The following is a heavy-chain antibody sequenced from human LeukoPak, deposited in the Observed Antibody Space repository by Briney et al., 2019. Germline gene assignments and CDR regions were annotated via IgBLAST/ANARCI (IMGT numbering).Heavy chain of an antibody. CDR1: GGSVSSYNYY. V-gene: IGHV4-61*01. CDR3: ARASYSGSYWFDLYFDY. J-gene: IGHJ4*02. CDR2: IYYSGTT. Sequence: SETLSLACTVSGGSVSSYNYYWSWIRQPPGKGLEWIGYIYYSGTTNYNPSLKSRVTISVDTSKNQFSLKLSSVTAADTAVYYCARASYSGSYWFDLYFDYWGQGTLVTVSS. D-gene: IGHD1-26*01.